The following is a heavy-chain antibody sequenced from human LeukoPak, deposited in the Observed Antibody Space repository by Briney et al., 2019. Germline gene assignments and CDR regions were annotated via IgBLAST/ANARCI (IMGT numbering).Heavy chain of an antibody. J-gene: IGHJ3*02. V-gene: IGHV4-34*01. CDR1: GGSFSGYY. Sequence: SETLSLTCAVYGGSFSGYYWSWIRQPPGKGLEWIGEINHSGSTNYNPSLKSRVTISVDTSKNQFSLKLSSVTAADTAVYYCARDPRIAVAGTDAFDIWGQGTMVTASS. CDR2: INHSGST. CDR3: ARDPRIAVAGTDAFDI. D-gene: IGHD6-19*01.